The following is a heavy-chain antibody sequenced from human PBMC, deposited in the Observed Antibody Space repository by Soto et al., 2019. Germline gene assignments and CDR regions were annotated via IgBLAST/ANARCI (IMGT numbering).Heavy chain of an antibody. CDR2: IIPIFGTA. CDR1: GGTFSSYA. J-gene: IGHJ6*02. CDR3: ARDVEIYYYYGMDV. D-gene: IGHD3-3*01. Sequence: ASVKVSCKASGGTFSSYAISWVRQAPGQGLEWMGGIIPIFGTANYAQKFQGRVTITADESTSTAYMELSSLRSEDTAVYYCARDVEIYYYYGMDVWGQGTTVTVSS. V-gene: IGHV1-69*13.